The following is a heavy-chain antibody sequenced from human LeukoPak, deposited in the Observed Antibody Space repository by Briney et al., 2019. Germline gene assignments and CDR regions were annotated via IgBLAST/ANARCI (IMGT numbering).Heavy chain of an antibody. Sequence: SETLAFMCTVSGGFISIYNWRWMPEPSAKGLEWIGYIYYSGSTNYNPSLKSRVTISVDTSKNQFSLKLSSVTAADTAVYYRARELTTLDYWGQGTLVTVSS. J-gene: IGHJ4*02. V-gene: IGHV4-59*12. CDR1: GGFISIYN. CDR3: ARELTTLDY. D-gene: IGHD4-11*01. CDR2: IYYSGST.